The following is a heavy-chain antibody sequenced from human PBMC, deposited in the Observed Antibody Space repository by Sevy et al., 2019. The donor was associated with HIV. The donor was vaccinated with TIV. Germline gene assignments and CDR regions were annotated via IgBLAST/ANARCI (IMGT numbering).Heavy chain of an antibody. CDR3: ARGRRWIRGYYFDY. CDR1: GYTFTSYD. D-gene: IGHD5-18*01. Sequence: ASVKVSCKASGYTFTSYDINWVRQATGQGLEWMGWMNPNSGNTGYAQKFQGRVTMTRNTSISTAYMERSSLRSEDTAVYYCARGRRWIRGYYFDYWGQGTLVTVSS. J-gene: IGHJ4*02. V-gene: IGHV1-8*01. CDR2: MNPNSGNT.